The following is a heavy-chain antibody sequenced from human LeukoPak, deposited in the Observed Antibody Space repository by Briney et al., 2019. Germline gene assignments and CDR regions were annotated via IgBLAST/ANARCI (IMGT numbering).Heavy chain of an antibody. CDR1: GFTFSSYD. V-gene: IGHV3-30*03. J-gene: IGHJ4*02. CDR3: ARESGKFDY. CDR2: ISYDGSNK. Sequence: QPGGSLRLSCAASGFTFSSYDMHWVRQAPGKGLEWVAVISYDGSNKYYADSVKGRFTISRDNSKNTLYLQMNTLRAEDTAVYYCARESGKFDYWGQGTLVAVSS.